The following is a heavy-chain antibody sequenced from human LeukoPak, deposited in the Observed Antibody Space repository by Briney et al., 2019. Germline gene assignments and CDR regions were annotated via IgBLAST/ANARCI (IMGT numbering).Heavy chain of an antibody. J-gene: IGHJ4*02. Sequence: PGGSLRLSCAASGFTFSSYAMSWVRQAPGKGLEWVSAISGSGGSTYYADSVKGRFTISRDNSKNTLYLQMNSLRAEDTAVYYCAKDQSTYYYDSSGYYSFDYWGQGTLVTVSS. CDR3: AKDQSTYYYDSSGYYSFDY. V-gene: IGHV3-23*01. D-gene: IGHD3-22*01. CDR2: ISGSGGST. CDR1: GFTFSSYA.